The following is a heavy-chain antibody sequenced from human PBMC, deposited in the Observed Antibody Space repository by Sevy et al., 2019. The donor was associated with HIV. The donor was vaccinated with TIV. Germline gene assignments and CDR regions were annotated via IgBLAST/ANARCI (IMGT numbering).Heavy chain of an antibody. D-gene: IGHD2-8*01. J-gene: IGHJ4*02. Sequence: GGSLRLSCAASGFAFYEYSMSWIRQAPGKGLEWVATLSFGCGKINYADSVKGRFTISRDNSKNSFYLQMDNLRVEDTALYDGAREGCSRPHDYWGQGTRVTVSS. CDR2: LSFGCGKI. CDR1: GFAFYEYS. CDR3: AREGCSRPHDY. V-gene: IGHV3-23*01.